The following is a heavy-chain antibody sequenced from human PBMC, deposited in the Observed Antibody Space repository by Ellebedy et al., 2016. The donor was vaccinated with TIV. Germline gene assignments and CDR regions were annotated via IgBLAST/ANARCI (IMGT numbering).Heavy chain of an antibody. V-gene: IGHV3-11*01. CDR3: ARNNDRSDY. D-gene: IGHD2-8*01. CDR2: ISYSGGTI. J-gene: IGHJ4*02. CDR1: GFPFSDYY. Sequence: GGSLRLSXAASGFPFSDYYMTWIRQAPGKGLEWMAYISYSGGTIHYADSVKGRFTISRDNAKNSLYLQLNSLRAEDTAVYYCARNNDRSDYWGQGTLVTVSS.